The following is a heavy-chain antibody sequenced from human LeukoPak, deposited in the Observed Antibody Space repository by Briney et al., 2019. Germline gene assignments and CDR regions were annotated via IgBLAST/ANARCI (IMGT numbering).Heavy chain of an antibody. CDR2: ISSSSSTI. V-gene: IGHV3-48*01. CDR3: ARDYEYCSSTSCYASGY. J-gene: IGHJ4*02. D-gene: IGHD2-2*01. Sequence: PGGSLRLSCAASGFTFSSYSMNWVRQAPGKGLEWVSYISSSSSTIYYADSVKGRFTISRDNAKNSLYLQMNSLRAEDTAVYYCARDYEYCSSTSCYASGYWGQGTLVTVSS. CDR1: GFTFSSYS.